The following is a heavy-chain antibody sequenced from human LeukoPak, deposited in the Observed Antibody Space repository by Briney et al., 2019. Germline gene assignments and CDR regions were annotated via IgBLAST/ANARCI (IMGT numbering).Heavy chain of an antibody. CDR1: GFTFSYNW. CDR3: LGYYSGSPN. CDR2: ISSDGRTT. V-gene: IGHV3-74*01. J-gene: IGHJ4*02. D-gene: IGHD3-10*01. Sequence: GGSLRLPCAASGFTFSYNWMHWVRQAPGKGLVWVSRISSDGRTTHYADSVKGRFTISRDSAKNTLFLQMNDLRAEDTAVYYCLGYYSGSPNWGQGTLVTVSS.